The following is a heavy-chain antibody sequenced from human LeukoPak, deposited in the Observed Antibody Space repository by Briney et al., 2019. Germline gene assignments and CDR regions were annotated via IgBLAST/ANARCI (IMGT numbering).Heavy chain of an antibody. V-gene: IGHV3-53*04. D-gene: IGHD2-15*01. CDR1: GFSVSANY. Sequence: GGSLRLSCAASGFSVSANYMSWVRQAPGKGLEWVSVIYSGETTYYTDSVKGRFTISRHNSRNTLYLQMNSLRAEDTAVYYCARDLRGGNFDSWGQGILVTVSS. CDR3: ARDLRGGNFDS. CDR2: IYSGETT. J-gene: IGHJ4*02.